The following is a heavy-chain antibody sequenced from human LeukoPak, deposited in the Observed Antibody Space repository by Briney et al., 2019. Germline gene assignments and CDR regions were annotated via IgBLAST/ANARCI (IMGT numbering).Heavy chain of an antibody. V-gene: IGHV4-34*01. CDR1: GGSFSGYY. D-gene: IGHD5-24*01. CDR3: ARKRWLQYYYYGMDV. CDR2: INHSGST. Sequence: SETLSLTCAVYGGSFSGYYWSRIRQPPGKGLEWIGEINHSGSTNYNPSLKSRVTISVDTSKNQFSLKLSSVTAADTAVYYCARKRWLQYYYYGMDVWGQGTTVTVSS. J-gene: IGHJ6*02.